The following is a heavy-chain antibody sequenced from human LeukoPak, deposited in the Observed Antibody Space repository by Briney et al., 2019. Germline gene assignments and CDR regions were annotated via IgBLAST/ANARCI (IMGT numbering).Heavy chain of an antibody. CDR1: GFTFSSYA. D-gene: IGHD2-21*01. Sequence: GGSLRLSCAASGFTFSSYAMSWVRQAPGKGLEWVSAISGSGGSTYYADSVKGRFTISRDNSKNTLYLQINSLRAEDTAVYYCAKDPVVVIAARFGYWGQGTLVTVSS. CDR2: ISGSGGST. V-gene: IGHV3-23*01. CDR3: AKDPVVVIAARFGY. J-gene: IGHJ4*02.